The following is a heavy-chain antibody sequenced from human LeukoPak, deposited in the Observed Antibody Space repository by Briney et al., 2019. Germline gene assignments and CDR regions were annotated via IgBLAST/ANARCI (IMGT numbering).Heavy chain of an antibody. V-gene: IGHV3-7*01. D-gene: IGHD2/OR15-2a*01. CDR2: IKQDGSEK. Sequence: GGSLRLSCAASGVTFSSYWMSWGRQAPGKGLGWVANIKQDGSEKYYVDSVKGRFTISRDNAKNSLYLQMNSLRAEDTAVYYCARVISYYYYMDVWGKGTTVTVSS. J-gene: IGHJ6*03. CDR3: ARVISYYYYMDV. CDR1: GVTFSSYW.